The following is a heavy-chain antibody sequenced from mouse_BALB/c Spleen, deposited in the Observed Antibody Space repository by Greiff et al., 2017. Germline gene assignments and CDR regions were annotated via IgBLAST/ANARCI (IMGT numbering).Heavy chain of an antibody. CDR2: IWAGGST. D-gene: IGHD2-4*01. CDR1: GFSLTSYG. V-gene: IGHV2-9*02. Sequence: VMLVESGPGLVAPSQSLSITCTVSGFSLTSYGVHWVRQPPGKGLEWLGVIWAGGSTNYNSALMSRLSISKDNSKSQVFLKMNSLQTDDTAMYYCASKATMITTGFAYWGQGTLVTVSA. CDR3: ASKATMITTGFAY. J-gene: IGHJ3*01.